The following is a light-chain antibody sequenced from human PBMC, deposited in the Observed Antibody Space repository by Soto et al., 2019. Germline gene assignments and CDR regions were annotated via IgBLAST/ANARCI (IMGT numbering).Light chain of an antibody. CDR2: DNG. CDR1: NIGSTS. Sequence: SYELTQPPSVSVAPGQTARIACGGSNIGSTSVHRYQQKPGQAPVLVVYDNGARPSMIPERFSGSNSGNTATLTITRVEAGDEADYYCHVWDSSGDNPKNGFGSGTKVTVL. V-gene: IGLV3-21*02. CDR3: HVWDSSGDNPKNG. J-gene: IGLJ1*01.